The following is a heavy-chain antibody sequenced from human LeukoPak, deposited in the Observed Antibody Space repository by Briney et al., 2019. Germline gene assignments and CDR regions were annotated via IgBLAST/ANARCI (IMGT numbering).Heavy chain of an antibody. CDR2: IYPGDSDT. Sequence: GESLTISCKGSGYSFTSYWIGWVRQMPGKGLEWMGIIYPGDSDTRYSPSFQGQVTISADKSISTAYLQWSSLKASDTAMYYCARTRGDYYDSSGYLGTYFDYWGQGTLVTVSS. CDR1: GYSFTSYW. V-gene: IGHV5-51*01. CDR3: ARTRGDYYDSSGYLGTYFDY. D-gene: IGHD3-22*01. J-gene: IGHJ4*02.